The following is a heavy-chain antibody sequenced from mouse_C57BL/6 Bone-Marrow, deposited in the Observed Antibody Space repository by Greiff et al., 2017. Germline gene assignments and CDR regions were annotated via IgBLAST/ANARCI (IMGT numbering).Heavy chain of an antibody. Sequence: GGGLVQPKGSLKLSCAASGFTFNTYAMHWVRQAPGKGLEWVARIRSKSSNFATYYADSVKDRFNISRDDSQSMIYLQMNNLKTEDTAMYYCVRDRVRGSSYAMGYWGQGTSVTVSS. CDR1: GFTFNTYA. CDR2: IRSKSSNFAT. CDR3: VRDRVRGSSYAMGY. J-gene: IGHJ4*01. D-gene: IGHD2-2*01. V-gene: IGHV10-3*01.